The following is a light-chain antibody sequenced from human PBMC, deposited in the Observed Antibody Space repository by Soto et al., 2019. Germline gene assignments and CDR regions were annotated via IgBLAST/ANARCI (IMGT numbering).Light chain of an antibody. CDR2: EVT. CDR3: SSYTSSGSPYV. CDR1: SSDVGGYNY. V-gene: IGLV2-14*01. J-gene: IGLJ1*01. Sequence: QSALTQPASVSGSPGQSITIYCTGTSSDVGGYNYVAGYQQHPGKAPKLMIDEVTNRPTGVSNRFSGSKSGNTASLTISGLQAEDEADYYCSSYTSSGSPYVFGTGTKLTVL.